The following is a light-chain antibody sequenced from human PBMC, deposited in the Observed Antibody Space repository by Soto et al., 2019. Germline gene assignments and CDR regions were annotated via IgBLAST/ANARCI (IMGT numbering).Light chain of an antibody. Sequence: DIPMTQSPSSLSASVGDRVTITCRASQNINSYLNWYQQKAGKAPKLLIYAAFSLQSGVPSRFRGCRSGRDIPLAISSLQPDDFATYCCQQSFSTPITFGQGTRLEI. V-gene: IGKV1-39*01. CDR2: AAF. J-gene: IGKJ5*01. CDR3: QQSFSTPIT. CDR1: QNINSY.